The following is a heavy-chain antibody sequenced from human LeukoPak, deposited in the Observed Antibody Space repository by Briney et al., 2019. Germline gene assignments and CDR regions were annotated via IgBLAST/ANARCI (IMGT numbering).Heavy chain of an antibody. Sequence: SVKVSCKASGGTFSSYAISWVRQAPGQGLEWMGRIIPILGITNYAQKFQGRVTITADKSTSTAYMELSSLRSEDTAVYYCARMADTAMVKKGRYWFDYWGQGTLVTVSS. J-gene: IGHJ4*02. D-gene: IGHD5-18*01. V-gene: IGHV1-69*04. CDR1: GGTFSSYA. CDR3: ARMADTAMVKKGRYWFDY. CDR2: IIPILGIT.